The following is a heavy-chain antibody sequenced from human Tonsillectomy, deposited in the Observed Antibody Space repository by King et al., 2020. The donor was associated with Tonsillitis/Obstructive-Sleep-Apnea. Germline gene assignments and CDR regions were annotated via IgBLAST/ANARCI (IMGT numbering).Heavy chain of an antibody. CDR2: IRSKAYRGTT. CDR1: GFTFGDYA. Sequence: VQLVESGGGLVKPGRSLRLSCTASGFTFGDYAMSWFRQAPGKGLEWVGVIRSKAYRGTTEYAAFVKGRFTIPREDSKSIAFLQMNSLKTEDTAVYYCSRAQDYYGSGSPAFGYWGQGTLVTVSS. V-gene: IGHV3-49*05. CDR3: SRAQDYYGSGSPAFGY. J-gene: IGHJ4*02. D-gene: IGHD3-10*01.